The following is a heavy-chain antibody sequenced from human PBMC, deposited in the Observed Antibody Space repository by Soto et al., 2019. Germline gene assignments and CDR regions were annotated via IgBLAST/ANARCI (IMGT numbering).Heavy chain of an antibody. CDR2: TSYDGNNK. V-gene: IGHV3-30*19. CDR3: ARWGTTGGFDL. Sequence: QVQLVESGGGLVQPGTSLRLSCAASGFRFKSFVMHWVRQAPGKGLEWVAFTSYDGNNKDYGDSVKGRFTVSRDNSQNTLHLQMDFLRPEDKALYYCARWGTTGGFDLWGQGTLVSVSS. D-gene: IGHD3-16*01. CDR1: GFRFKSFV. J-gene: IGHJ4*02.